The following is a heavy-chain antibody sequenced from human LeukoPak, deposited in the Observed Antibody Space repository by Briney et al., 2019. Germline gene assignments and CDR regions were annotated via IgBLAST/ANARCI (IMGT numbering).Heavy chain of an antibody. Sequence: GGSLRLSCAASGFTFRSYAVTWVRQTPGKGLEWVTAINSGGDRAYYADSVKGRFTISRDNSKNTVYLQMDSLRVEDTALYYCAKDSAGVAATDFWGQGTLVAVS. CDR3: AKDSAGVAATDF. CDR1: GFTFRSYA. CDR2: INSGGDRA. J-gene: IGHJ4*02. D-gene: IGHD6-19*01. V-gene: IGHV3-23*01.